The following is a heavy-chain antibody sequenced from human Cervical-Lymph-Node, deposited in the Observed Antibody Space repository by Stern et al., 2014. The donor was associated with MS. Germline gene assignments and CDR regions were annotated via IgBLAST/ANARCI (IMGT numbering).Heavy chain of an antibody. CDR3: ARINVGPTCYSPFDY. V-gene: IGHV2-26*01. CDR2: IFLYDGK. J-gene: IGHJ4*02. Sequence: QVTLRESGPVLVKPTETLTLTCTVSGFSLSNTQMGVTWIRQPPGKALEWLAPIFLYDGKYYRTSLKSRLTIPKDHSHSPVGLTLTNMDPVDTATYYCARINVGPTCYSPFDYWGQGALVTVSS. CDR1: GFSLSNTQMG. D-gene: IGHD1-26*01.